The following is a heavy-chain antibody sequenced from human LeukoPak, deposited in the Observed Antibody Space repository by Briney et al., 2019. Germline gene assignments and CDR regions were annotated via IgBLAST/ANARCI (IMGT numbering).Heavy chain of an antibody. CDR3: ARERRSAVAGFDAFDI. J-gene: IGHJ3*02. CDR1: GGSISSYY. D-gene: IGHD6-19*01. Sequence: SETLSLTCTVSGGSISSYYWSWIRQPPGKGLEWLGYIYYSGSTNYNPSLKSRVTISVDTSKNQFSLKLSSVTAADTAVYYCARERRSAVAGFDAFDIWGQGTMVTVSS. V-gene: IGHV4-59*01. CDR2: IYYSGST.